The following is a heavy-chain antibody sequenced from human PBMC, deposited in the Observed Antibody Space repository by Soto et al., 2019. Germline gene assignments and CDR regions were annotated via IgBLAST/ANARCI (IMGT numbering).Heavy chain of an antibody. J-gene: IGHJ6*03. CDR3: ARQTAYLGRGVGVMHV. D-gene: IGHD3-10*01. CDR2: IRYRGSA. V-gene: IGHV4-59*08. Sequence: QVQLQESGPGLVKPSETLSLTCTVSGGFMSSYHWSCIRQPPGRRLELIGFIRYRGSANYNPSLRCRVSISLGTSRNQFSLKLSSVTAADTAGQHCARQTAYLGRGVGVMHVSGNGTPVTVSS. CDR1: GGFMSSYH.